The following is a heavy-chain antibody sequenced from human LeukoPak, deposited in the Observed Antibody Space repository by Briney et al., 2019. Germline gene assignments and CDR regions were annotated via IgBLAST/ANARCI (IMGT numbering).Heavy chain of an antibody. Sequence: SETLSLTCTVSGGSISSSSYYWGWIRQPPGKGLEWIGSIYYSGSTYYNPSLKSRVTISVDTSKTKFSLKLSSVTAADTAVYYCARGYFDWLLARSYYFDYWGQGTLVTVSS. D-gene: IGHD3-9*01. CDR3: ARGYFDWLLARSYYFDY. J-gene: IGHJ4*02. CDR2: IYYSGST. CDR1: GGSISSSSYY. V-gene: IGHV4-39*07.